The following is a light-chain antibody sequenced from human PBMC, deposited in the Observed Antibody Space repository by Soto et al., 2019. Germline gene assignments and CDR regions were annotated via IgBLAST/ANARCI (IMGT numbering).Light chain of an antibody. J-gene: IGLJ1*01. V-gene: IGLV2-8*01. Sequence: QSALTQPPSASGSPGQSVTISCTGTSSDVGGYHYVSWDQQHPGKSPKLMIYEVSQRPAGVPDRFSGSKAGTTASLTVSGIQAEDEADYFCCSYSGSNNYVFGTGTKVNVL. CDR2: EVS. CDR1: SSDVGGYHY. CDR3: CSYSGSNNYV.